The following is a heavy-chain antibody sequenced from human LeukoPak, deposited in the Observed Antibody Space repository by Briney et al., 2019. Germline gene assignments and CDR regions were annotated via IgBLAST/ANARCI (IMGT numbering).Heavy chain of an antibody. CDR1: GFTFSSYS. D-gene: IGHD3-22*01. V-gene: IGHV3-48*01. CDR3: AGSDGIYYDSSGYYSGPSH. J-gene: IGHJ4*02. CDR2: ISSSSSTI. Sequence: GGSLRLSCAASGFTFSSYSMNWVRQAPGKGLEWVSYISSSSSTIYYADSVKGRFTISRDNAKNSLYLQMNSLRAEDTAVYYCAGSDGIYYDSSGYYSGPSHWGQGTLVTVSS.